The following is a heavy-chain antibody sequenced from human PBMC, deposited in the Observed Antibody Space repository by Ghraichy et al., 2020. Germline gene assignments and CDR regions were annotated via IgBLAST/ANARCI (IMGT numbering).Heavy chain of an antibody. CDR3: ARHPAHAAVPRGVFDY. V-gene: IGHV4-39*01. Sequence: SETLSLTCTVCGGSISSSSYYWGWIRQPPGKGLEWIGSIYYSGSTYYNPSLKSRVTISVDTSKNQFSLKLSSVTAADTAVYYCARHPAHAAVPRGVFDYWGQGTLVTVSS. CDR2: IYYSGST. CDR1: GGSISSSSYY. J-gene: IGHJ4*02. D-gene: IGHD6-13*01.